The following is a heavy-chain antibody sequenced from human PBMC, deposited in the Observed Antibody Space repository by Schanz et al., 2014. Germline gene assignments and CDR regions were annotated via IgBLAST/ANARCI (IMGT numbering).Heavy chain of an antibody. D-gene: IGHD1-1*01. CDR1: GFTVSSNH. CDR2: IWSDGSTK. V-gene: IGHV3-33*08. CDR3: ARAHGNNWYGKGLDY. J-gene: IGHJ4*02. Sequence: VQLVESGGGLVQPGGSLRLSCAVSGFTVSSNHMSWVRQAPGKGPEWVAVIWSDGSTKYYADSVKGRFTISRDNSKNTLYLQMNSLRADDTAVDFCARAHGNNWYGKGLDYWGQGTQVTVSS.